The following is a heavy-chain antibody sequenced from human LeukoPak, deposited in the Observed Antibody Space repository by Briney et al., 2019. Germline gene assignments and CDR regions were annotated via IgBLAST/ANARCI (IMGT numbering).Heavy chain of an antibody. J-gene: IGHJ4*02. V-gene: IGHV3-33*06. CDR1: GFALSSCN. CDR2: IWYDGSYE. CDR3: AKDSIDYDDYNYFDS. Sequence: LKISCVASGFALSSCNMHWGRQAPGKGVEWVALIWYDGSYEYYTDSVKGRFTISRDNSKNTLYLQMNSLRAEDTATYYCAKDSIDYDDYNYFDSWGQGSLVTVSS. D-gene: IGHD4-17*01.